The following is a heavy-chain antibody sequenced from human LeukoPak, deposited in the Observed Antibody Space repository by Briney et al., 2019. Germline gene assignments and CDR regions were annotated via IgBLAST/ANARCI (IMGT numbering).Heavy chain of an antibody. Sequence: GESLKISCKGSGYSFTSYWIGWVRQMPGKGLEWMGIIYPGDSDTRYSPSFQGQVTISADKSISTAYLQWSSVKASDTAMYYCARRGGRYSGRDAFDIWGQGTMVTVSS. J-gene: IGHJ3*02. V-gene: IGHV5-51*01. CDR2: IYPGDSDT. CDR1: GYSFTSYW. D-gene: IGHD1-26*01. CDR3: ARRGGRYSGRDAFDI.